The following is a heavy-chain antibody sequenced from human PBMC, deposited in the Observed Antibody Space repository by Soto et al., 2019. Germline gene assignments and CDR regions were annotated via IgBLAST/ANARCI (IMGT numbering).Heavy chain of an antibody. Sequence: ASVKVSCKAPGYTFTSYYMHWVRQAPGQGLEWMGWISAYNGNTNYAQKLQGRVTMTTDTSTSTAYMELRSLRSDDTAVYYCARDKGGSYYKDYYYGMDVWGQGTTVTVSS. CDR3: ARDKGGSYYKDYYYGMDV. CDR2: ISAYNGNT. CDR1: GYTFTSYY. V-gene: IGHV1-18*04. D-gene: IGHD1-26*01. J-gene: IGHJ6*02.